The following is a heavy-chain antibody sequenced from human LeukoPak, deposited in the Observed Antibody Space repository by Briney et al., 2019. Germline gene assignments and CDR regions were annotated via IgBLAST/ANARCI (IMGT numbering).Heavy chain of an antibody. CDR1: GGSISSYY. Sequence: PSETLSLTCTVSGGSISSYYWSWIRQPPGKGLEWIGEINHSGSTNYNPSLKSRVTISVDTSKNQFSLKLSSVTAADTAVYYCARGLRYYDSSGPIGGAFDIWGQGTMVTVSS. D-gene: IGHD3-22*01. CDR3: ARGLRYYDSSGPIGGAFDI. CDR2: INHSGST. J-gene: IGHJ3*02. V-gene: IGHV4-34*01.